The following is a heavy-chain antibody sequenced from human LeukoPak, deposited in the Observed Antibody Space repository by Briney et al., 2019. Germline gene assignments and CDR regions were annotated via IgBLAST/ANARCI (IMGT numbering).Heavy chain of an antibody. CDR3: ARGGSDSSWFWVY. Sequence: GGSLRLSCAASRFRFSNYWMTWVRQVPEKGLEWVANINQDGSERYYVDSVRGRFTISRDNAKNSLYLQINSLGDEDRAVYYCARGGSDSSWFWVYWGQGTLVTVAS. V-gene: IGHV3-7*01. D-gene: IGHD6-13*01. J-gene: IGHJ4*02. CDR2: INQDGSER. CDR1: RFRFSNYW.